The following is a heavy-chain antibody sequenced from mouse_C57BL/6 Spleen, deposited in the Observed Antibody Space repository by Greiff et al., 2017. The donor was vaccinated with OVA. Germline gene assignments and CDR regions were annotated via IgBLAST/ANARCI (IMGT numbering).Heavy chain of an antibody. CDR1: GYTFTSYW. CDR2: IYPGSGST. CDR3: ARDDYGYKGDFDD. Sequence: QVQLQQPGAELVKPGASVKMSCKASGYTFTSYWITWVKQRPGQGLEWIGDIYPGSGSTNYNEKFKSKATLTVDTSSSTAYMQLSSLTSEDSAVYYCARDDYGYKGDFDDWGQGTTLTVSS. V-gene: IGHV1-55*01. D-gene: IGHD2-2*01. J-gene: IGHJ2*01.